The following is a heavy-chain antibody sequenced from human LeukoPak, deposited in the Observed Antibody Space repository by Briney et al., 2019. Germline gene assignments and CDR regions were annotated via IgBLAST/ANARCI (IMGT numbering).Heavy chain of an antibody. CDR3: ARDKEYCSSTSCYGWFDP. Sequence: PGGSLTLSCAASGFTFSSCAMHWVRQAPGKALEWVAVISYDVSNKYYADSVKGRFTISRDNSKNTLYLQMNSLRAEDTAVYYCARDKEYCSSTSCYGWFDPWGQGTLVTVSS. J-gene: IGHJ5*02. D-gene: IGHD2-2*01. CDR1: GFTFSSCA. CDR2: ISYDVSNK. V-gene: IGHV3-30-3*01.